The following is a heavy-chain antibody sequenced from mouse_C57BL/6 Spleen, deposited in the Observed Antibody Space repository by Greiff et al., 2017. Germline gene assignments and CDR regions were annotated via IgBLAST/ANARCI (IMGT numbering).Heavy chain of an antibody. CDR3: ARDYGSSYSADWYFDV. J-gene: IGHJ1*03. CDR1: GFTFSSYG. V-gene: IGHV5-6*02. D-gene: IGHD1-1*01. CDR2: ISSGGSYT. Sequence: DVKLVESGGDLVKPGGSLKLSCAASGFTFSSYGMSWVRQTPDKRLEWVATISSGGSYTYYPDSVKGRFTISRDNAKNTLYLQMSSLKSEDTAMYYCARDYGSSYSADWYFDVWGTGTTVTVAS.